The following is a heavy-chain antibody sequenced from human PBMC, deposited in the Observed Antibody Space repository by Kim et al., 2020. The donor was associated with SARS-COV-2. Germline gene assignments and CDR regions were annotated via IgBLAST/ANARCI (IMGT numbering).Heavy chain of an antibody. CDR3: AKVRSDYYDSSGFGAFDI. CDR2: ISGSGGST. Sequence: GGSLRLSCAASGFTFSSYAMSWVRQAPGKGLEWVSAISGSGGSTYYADSVKGRFTISRDNSKNTLYLQMNSLRAEDTAVYYCAKVRSDYYDSSGFGAFDIWGQGTMVTVSS. V-gene: IGHV3-23*01. D-gene: IGHD3-22*01. CDR1: GFTFSSYA. J-gene: IGHJ3*02.